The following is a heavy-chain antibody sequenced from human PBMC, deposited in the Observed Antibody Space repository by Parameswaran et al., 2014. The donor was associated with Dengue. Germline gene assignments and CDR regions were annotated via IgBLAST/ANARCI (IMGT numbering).Heavy chain of an antibody. V-gene: IGHV4-34*01. CDR2: INHSGST. CDR3: ARGIGPPYYYYGMDV. Sequence: RWIRQPPGKGLEWIGEINHSGSTNYNPSLKSRVTISVDTSKNQFSLKLSSVTAADTAVYYCARGIGPPYYYYGMDVWGQGTTVTVSS. J-gene: IGHJ6*02.